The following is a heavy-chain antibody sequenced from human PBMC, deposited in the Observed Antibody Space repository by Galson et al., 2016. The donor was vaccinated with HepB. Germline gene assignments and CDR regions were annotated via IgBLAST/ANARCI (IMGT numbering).Heavy chain of an antibody. J-gene: IGHJ4*02. D-gene: IGHD4/OR15-4a*01. CDR1: GFTFNTYD. CDR3: ARNMVGGSPDYFDY. V-gene: IGHV3-30*04. CDR2: ISMDGSIK. Sequence: SLRLSCAASGFTFNTYDMHWVRQAPGKGLEWVAVISMDGSIKLYADSVKGRFTISRDNSKNALFLQINSLRAEETAVYYCARNMVGGSPDYFDYWGQGTLVTVSS.